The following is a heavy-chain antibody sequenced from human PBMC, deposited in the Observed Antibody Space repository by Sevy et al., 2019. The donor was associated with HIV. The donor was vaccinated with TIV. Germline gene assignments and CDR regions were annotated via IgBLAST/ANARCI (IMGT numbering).Heavy chain of an antibody. CDR2: TYYRSKWYN. CDR3: ARVENSGAVAGPAGAFDI. CDR1: GDSVSSNSAA. J-gene: IGHJ3*02. D-gene: IGHD6-19*01. Sequence: KQSQTLSLTCAISGDSVSSNSAAWNWIRQSPSRGLEWLGRTYYRSKWYNDYAVSVKSRITINPDTSKNQFSLQLNSVTPEDTAVYYCARVENSGAVAGPAGAFDIWGQGTMVTVSS. V-gene: IGHV6-1*01.